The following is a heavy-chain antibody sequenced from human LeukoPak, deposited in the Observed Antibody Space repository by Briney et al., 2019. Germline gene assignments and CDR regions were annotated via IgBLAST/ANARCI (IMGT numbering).Heavy chain of an antibody. CDR3: ARSKDVVTAISPADY. Sequence: GGSLRLSCAASGFTFSSYEMHWVRQAPGKGLEWVSYIYSSGSTIYYADSVKGRFTISRDNAKNSLYLQMNSLRAEDTAVYYCARSKDVVTAISPADYWGQGTLVTVSS. D-gene: IGHD2-21*02. CDR1: GFTFSSYE. V-gene: IGHV3-48*03. J-gene: IGHJ4*02. CDR2: IYSSGSTI.